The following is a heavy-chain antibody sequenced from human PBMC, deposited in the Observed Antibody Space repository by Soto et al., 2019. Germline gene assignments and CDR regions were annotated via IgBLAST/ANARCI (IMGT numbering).Heavy chain of an antibody. CDR3: ARDLGGWPDY. Sequence: ASVKVSCKASGYTFTSYGISWVRQAPGQGLEWMGWISPYYGNTNYALKLQGRVTMTTDTSTSTAYMELSSLRSEDTAVYYCARDLGGWPDYWGQGTLVTVSS. CDR1: GYTFTSYG. J-gene: IGHJ4*02. V-gene: IGHV1-18*01. CDR2: ISPYYGNT. D-gene: IGHD6-19*01.